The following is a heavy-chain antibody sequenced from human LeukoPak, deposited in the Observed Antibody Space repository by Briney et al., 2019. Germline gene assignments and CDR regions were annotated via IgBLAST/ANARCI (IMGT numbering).Heavy chain of an antibody. Sequence: GGSLRLSCAASGFTFSSYAMIWVRQAPGKGLEWVSAISGSGGSTYYADSVKGRFTISRDNSKNTLYLQMNSLRAEDTAVYYCAKASSWNYRRFDYWGQGTLVTVFS. J-gene: IGHJ4*02. CDR1: GFTFSSYA. CDR3: AKASSWNYRRFDY. CDR2: ISGSGGST. V-gene: IGHV3-23*01. D-gene: IGHD1-7*01.